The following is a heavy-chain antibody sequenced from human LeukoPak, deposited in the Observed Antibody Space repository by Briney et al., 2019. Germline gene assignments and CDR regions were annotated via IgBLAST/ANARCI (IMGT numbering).Heavy chain of an antibody. D-gene: IGHD1-7*01. Sequence: GASLKISCKGSGYSFTSYWISWVRQMLGKGLEWGGRIDPSDSYTNYSPSFQGHVNISADKSISTAYLQWSSLKAADTAMYYCARRGPGTTRFFDIWGQGTMVTVSS. CDR3: ARRGPGTTRFFDI. CDR2: IDPSDSYT. CDR1: GYSFTSYW. J-gene: IGHJ3*02. V-gene: IGHV5-10-1*01.